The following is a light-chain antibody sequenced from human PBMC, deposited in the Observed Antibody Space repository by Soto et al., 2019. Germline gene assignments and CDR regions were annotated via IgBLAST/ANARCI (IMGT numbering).Light chain of an antibody. Sequence: DIQMTQSPSAMSASVGDRVTITCRASQDIANYLAWFQQKPGKAPKLLIYDASSLESGVPSRFSGSGSGTEFTLTISSLQPDDFATYYCQHPGTFGQGTKVDIK. J-gene: IGKJ1*01. CDR1: QDIANY. V-gene: IGKV1-17*03. CDR3: QHPGT. CDR2: DAS.